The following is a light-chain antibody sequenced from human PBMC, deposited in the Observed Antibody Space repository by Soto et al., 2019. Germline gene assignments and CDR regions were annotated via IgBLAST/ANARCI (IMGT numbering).Light chain of an antibody. CDR3: QQYNNWPPGAT. Sequence: DIVMTQSPATLSVSPGERVTLSCRASLTVSTNLAWYQQKPGQAPRLLIYYASTRATGTPDRFSGSGSVKEFTLTISSLQPEDVATYYCQQYNNWPPGATFGPGTKV. J-gene: IGKJ3*01. CDR1: LTVSTN. V-gene: IGKV3-15*01. CDR2: YAS.